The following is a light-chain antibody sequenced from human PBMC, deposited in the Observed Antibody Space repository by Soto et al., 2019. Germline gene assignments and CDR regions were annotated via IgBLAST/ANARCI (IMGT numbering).Light chain of an antibody. CDR3: LQLNRYPLT. V-gene: IGKV1-9*01. CDR2: SAS. CDR1: QGISNY. Sequence: DIQLTQSPSFPSAAVGDRVTITCRASQGISNYLSWYQQKPGKAPELLVYSASTVQSGVSSRFSGGASETEFSLTIGTLQPEDIATYYCLQLNRYPLTFGGGTKVDFK. J-gene: IGKJ4*01.